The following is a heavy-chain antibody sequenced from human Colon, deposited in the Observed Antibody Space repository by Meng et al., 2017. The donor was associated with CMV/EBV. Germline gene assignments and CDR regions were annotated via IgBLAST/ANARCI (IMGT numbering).Heavy chain of an antibody. V-gene: IGHV4-34*01. CDR2: INHSGST. J-gene: IGHJ5*02. CDR3: ARGVPAAPISWFDP. CDR1: GGSFSGYY. D-gene: IGHD2-2*01. Sequence: AVYGGSFSGYYWSCIRQPPGKGLEWIGEINHSGSTNYNPSLKSRVTISVDTSKNQFSLKLSSVTAADTAVYYCARGVPAAPISWFDPWGQGTLVTVSS.